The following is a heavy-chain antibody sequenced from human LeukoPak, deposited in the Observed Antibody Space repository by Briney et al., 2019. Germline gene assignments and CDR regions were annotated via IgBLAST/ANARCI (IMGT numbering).Heavy chain of an antibody. V-gene: IGHV3-21*01. CDR1: GFTFSSYS. Sequence: PGGSLRLSCAASGFTFSSYSMNWVRPAPGQGLEWVSSISSSSSYIYYADSVKGRFTISRDNAKNSLYLQMNSLRAEDTAVYYCARDRGYYDILTGLRPGAFDIWGQGTMVTVSS. CDR3: ARDRGYYDILTGLRPGAFDI. D-gene: IGHD3-9*01. J-gene: IGHJ3*02. CDR2: ISSSSSYI.